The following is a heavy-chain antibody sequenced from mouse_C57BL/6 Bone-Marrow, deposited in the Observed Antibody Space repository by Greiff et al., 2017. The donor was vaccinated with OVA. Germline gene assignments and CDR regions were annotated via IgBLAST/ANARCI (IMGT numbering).Heavy chain of an antibody. V-gene: IGHV1-18*01. D-gene: IGHD1-1*01. CDR3: ARNYGSSDWYFDV. J-gene: IGHJ1*03. CDR2: INPNNGGT. Sequence: VQLKQSGPELVKPGASVKIPCKASGYTFTDYNMDWVKQSHGKSLEWIGDINPNNGGTIYNQKFKGKATLTVDKSSSTAYMELRSLTSEDTAVSYCARNYGSSDWYFDVWGTGTTVTVSS. CDR1: GYTFTDYN.